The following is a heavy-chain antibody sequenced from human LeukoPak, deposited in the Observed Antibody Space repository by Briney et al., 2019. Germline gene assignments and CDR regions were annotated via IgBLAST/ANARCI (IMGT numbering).Heavy chain of an antibody. CDR2: INHSGST. Sequence: PSETLSLTCAVYGGSFSGYYWSWIRQPPGKGLEWIGEINHSGSTNYNPSLKSRVTISVDTSKNQFSLKLSSVTAADTAVYYCARGHSSSWQPDDYWGQGTLVTVSS. CDR1: GGSFSGYY. D-gene: IGHD6-13*01. CDR3: ARGHSSSWQPDDY. V-gene: IGHV4-34*01. J-gene: IGHJ4*02.